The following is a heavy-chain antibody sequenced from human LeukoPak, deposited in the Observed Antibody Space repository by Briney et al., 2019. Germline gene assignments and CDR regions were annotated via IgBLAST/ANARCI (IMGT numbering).Heavy chain of an antibody. D-gene: IGHD1-26*01. CDR3: ARGYSGTYRVDY. V-gene: IGHV3-74*01. CDR1: GFTFSSYW. Sequence: GGSLRLSCAASGFTFSSYWMHWVRQVPGKGLVWVSRINTDGTNTTYADSVKGRFTMSRDNAKSRLYLQMNSLRAEDTAVYYFARGYSGTYRVDYWGQGTLVTVSS. CDR2: INTDGTNT. J-gene: IGHJ4*02.